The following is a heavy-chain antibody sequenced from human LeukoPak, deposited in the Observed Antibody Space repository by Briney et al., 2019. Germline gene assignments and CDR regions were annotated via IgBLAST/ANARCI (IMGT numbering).Heavy chain of an antibody. CDR1: GYTFTSYG. Sequence: SVKVSCKASGYTFTSYGISWVRQAPGQGLECMGGIITIFGTANYAQKFQGRVTITADESTSTAYMELSSLRSEDTAVYYCARAGGEYYYDSSGYLDYWGQGTLVTVSS. D-gene: IGHD3-22*01. J-gene: IGHJ4*02. CDR2: IITIFGTA. V-gene: IGHV1-69*13. CDR3: ARAGGEYYYDSSGYLDY.